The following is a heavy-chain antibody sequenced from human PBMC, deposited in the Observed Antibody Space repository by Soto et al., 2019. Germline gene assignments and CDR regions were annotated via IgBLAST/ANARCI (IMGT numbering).Heavy chain of an antibody. D-gene: IGHD3-22*01. CDR1: GFTFSSYG. CDR2: ISYDGSNK. Sequence: GGSLRLSCAASGFTFSSYGTHWVRQAPGKGLEWVAVISYDGSNKYYADSVKGRFTISRDNSKNTLYLQMNSLRAEDTAVYYCAKDRGHYDSSGYPGEYWGQGTLVTVSS. V-gene: IGHV3-30*18. J-gene: IGHJ4*02. CDR3: AKDRGHYDSSGYPGEY.